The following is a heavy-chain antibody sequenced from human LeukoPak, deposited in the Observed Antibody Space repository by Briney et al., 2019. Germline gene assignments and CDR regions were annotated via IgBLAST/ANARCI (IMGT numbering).Heavy chain of an antibody. CDR1: GGSVSSDSYY. Sequence: KASETLSLTCTVSGGSVSSDSYYWSWIRQPPGKGLEWIGYIYYSGSTSYNPSFKSRVTISVDTSKNQFSLKLSSVTAADTAVYYCARVTRGYFDYWGQGTLVTVSS. D-gene: IGHD2-21*02. J-gene: IGHJ4*02. V-gene: IGHV4-61*01. CDR2: IYYSGST. CDR3: ARVTRGYFDY.